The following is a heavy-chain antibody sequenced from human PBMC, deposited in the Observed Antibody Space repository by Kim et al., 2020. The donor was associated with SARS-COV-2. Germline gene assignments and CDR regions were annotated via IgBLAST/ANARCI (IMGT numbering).Heavy chain of an antibody. V-gene: IGHV3-48*01. Sequence: SGTKYSTDAVQGRFTVSRDNAKNSLYLQMNRLRAEDTAVYHCATGGVGYWGKGTLVTVSS. CDR2: SGTK. D-gene: IGHD1-26*01. J-gene: IGHJ4*02. CDR3: ATGGVGY.